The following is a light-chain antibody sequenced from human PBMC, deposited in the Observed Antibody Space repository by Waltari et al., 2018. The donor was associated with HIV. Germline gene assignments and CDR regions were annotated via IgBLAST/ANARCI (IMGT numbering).Light chain of an antibody. J-gene: IGLJ3*02. CDR1: SSNIGSNI. Sequence: QSVLTQPPSVSGTPGQNVTISCSGSSSNIGSNIVNWYQQLPGAAPKLLIYTTEQRPSGVPDRFSGSKSGTSASLAISGLQSADEADYYCAAWDDSLNGMFGGGTKLTVL. CDR3: AAWDDSLNGM. CDR2: TTE. V-gene: IGLV1-44*01.